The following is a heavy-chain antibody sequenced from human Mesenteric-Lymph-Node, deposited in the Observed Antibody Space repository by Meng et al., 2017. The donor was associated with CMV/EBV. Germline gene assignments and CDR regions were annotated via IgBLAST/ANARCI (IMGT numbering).Heavy chain of an antibody. Sequence: GESLKISCAASGFTFSSYWMSWVRQAPGKGLEWVANIKQDGSEKYYVDSVKGRFTISRDNAKNSLYLQMNSLRAEDTAVYYCAKDMRGAVAIEYWGQGTLVTVSS. V-gene: IGHV3-7*01. CDR2: IKQDGSEK. D-gene: IGHD5-12*01. CDR1: GFTFSSYW. J-gene: IGHJ4*02. CDR3: AKDMRGAVAIEY.